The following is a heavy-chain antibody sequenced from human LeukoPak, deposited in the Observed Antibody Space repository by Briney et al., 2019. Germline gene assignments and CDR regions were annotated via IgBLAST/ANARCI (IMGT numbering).Heavy chain of an antibody. CDR2: INPNSGGT. Sequence: GESLKISCKGSGYSFTSYWIGWVRQAPGQGLEWMGWINPNSGGTNYAQKFQGRVTMTRDTSISTAYMELSRLRSDDTAVYYCARRDGYNLFDYWGQGTLVTVSS. J-gene: IGHJ4*02. V-gene: IGHV1-2*02. CDR1: GYSFTSYW. D-gene: IGHD5-24*01. CDR3: ARRDGYNLFDY.